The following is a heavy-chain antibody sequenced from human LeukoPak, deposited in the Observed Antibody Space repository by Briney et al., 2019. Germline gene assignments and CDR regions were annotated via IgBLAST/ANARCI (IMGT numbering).Heavy chain of an antibody. D-gene: IGHD4-17*01. V-gene: IGHV3-21*01. CDR2: ISSSSDYI. Sequence: NSGGSLRLSCAASGFTFRSYSMNWVRQAPGKGLEWVSSISSSSDYIYYADSVKGRFTISRDNAKNSPYLQMNRLRAEDTAVYYCARDAGDFDLYWGQGTLVTVSS. J-gene: IGHJ4*02. CDR1: GFTFRSYS. CDR3: ARDAGDFDLY.